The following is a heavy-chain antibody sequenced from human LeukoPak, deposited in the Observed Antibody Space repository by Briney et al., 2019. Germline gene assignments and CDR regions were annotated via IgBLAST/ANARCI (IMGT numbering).Heavy chain of an antibody. V-gene: IGHV3-11*01. D-gene: IGHD3-10*01. J-gene: IGHJ5*02. Sequence: GGSLRLSCAASGFTFSDYYMSWIRQAPGKGLEWVSYISSSGSTIYYADSVKGRFTISRDNAKNSLYLQMNSLRAEDTAVYYCAKGNSAGSSKSWFDPWGQGTLVTVSS. CDR2: ISSSGSTI. CDR3: AKGNSAGSSKSWFDP. CDR1: GFTFSDYY.